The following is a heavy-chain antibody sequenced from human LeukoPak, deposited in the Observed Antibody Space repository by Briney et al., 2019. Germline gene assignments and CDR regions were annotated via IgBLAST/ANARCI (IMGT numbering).Heavy chain of an antibody. CDR2: IIPIFGTA. J-gene: IGHJ3*02. Sequence: GASVKVSCKASGGTFSSLAFGWVRQAPGQGLEWMGGIIPIFGTANYAQKFQGRVTITADESTSTAYMELSSLRSEDTAVYYCARDPPHYYDSSGHDAFDIWGQGTMVTVSS. D-gene: IGHD3-22*01. V-gene: IGHV1-69*13. CDR3: ARDPPHYYDSSGHDAFDI. CDR1: GGTFSSLA.